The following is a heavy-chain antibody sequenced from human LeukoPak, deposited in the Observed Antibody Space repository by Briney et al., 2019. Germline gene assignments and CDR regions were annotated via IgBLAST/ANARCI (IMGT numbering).Heavy chain of an antibody. J-gene: IGHJ4*02. CDR2: TYYRSKWYN. CDR3: AREDLGAAYFDF. Sequence: SQTLSLTCAISGDSVSTNNVAWNRIRQSPSRGLEWLGRTYYRSKWYNDYAVSVKSRIIINPDTSKNQFSLQLNSVTPDDTAVYYCAREDLGAAYFDFWGQGILVTVSS. D-gene: IGHD3-16*01. V-gene: IGHV6-1*01. CDR1: GDSVSTNNVA.